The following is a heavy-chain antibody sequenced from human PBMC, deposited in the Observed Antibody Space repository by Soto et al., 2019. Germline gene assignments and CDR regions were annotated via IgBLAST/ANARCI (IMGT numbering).Heavy chain of an antibody. J-gene: IGHJ5*01. D-gene: IGHD6-19*01. Sequence: QVQLRESGPGLVTPSGTLSLTCSVSGDSVSSNSYYWTWIRQPPGKTLEWVGFILSSGGTSTNPSLRGRLSMSVDTSKNQFSMRLTSVTAADTGVYFCAKGFSTGMYVDSWGRGTLVTVSS. CDR3: AKGFSTGMYVDS. V-gene: IGHV4-61*01. CDR1: GDSVSSNSYY. CDR2: ILSSGGT.